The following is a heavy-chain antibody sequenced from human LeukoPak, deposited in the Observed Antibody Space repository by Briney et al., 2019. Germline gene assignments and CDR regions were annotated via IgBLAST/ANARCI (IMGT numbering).Heavy chain of an antibody. CDR2: INPNSGGT. J-gene: IGHJ6*02. D-gene: IGHD1-14*01. Sequence: ASVKVSCKASGYTFTGYYMHWVRQAPGQGLGWMGWINPNSGGTNYAQKFQGRVTMTRDTSISTAYMELSRLRSDDTAVYCCARDGIAYYYYYGMDVWGQGTTVTVSS. CDR3: ARDGIAYYYYYGMDV. V-gene: IGHV1-2*02. CDR1: GYTFTGYY.